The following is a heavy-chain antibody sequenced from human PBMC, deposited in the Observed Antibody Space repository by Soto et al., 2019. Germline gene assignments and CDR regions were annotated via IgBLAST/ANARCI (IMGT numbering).Heavy chain of an antibody. J-gene: IGHJ4*02. CDR2: IYYSGST. CDR3: ARAYGGYADY. Sequence: SETLSLTCTVSGGSISSYYWSWIRQPPGKGLEWIGYIYYSGSTNYNPSLKSRVTISVDTSKNQFSLKLSSVTAADTAVYYCARAYGGYADYWGQGALVT. D-gene: IGHD5-12*01. V-gene: IGHV4-59*01. CDR1: GGSISSYY.